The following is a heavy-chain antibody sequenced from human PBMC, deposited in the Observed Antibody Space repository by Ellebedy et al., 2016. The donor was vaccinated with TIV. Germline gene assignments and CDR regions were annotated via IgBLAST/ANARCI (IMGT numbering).Heavy chain of an antibody. CDR2: IYSRGTT. D-gene: IGHD4/OR15-4a*01. J-gene: IGHJ6*02. CDR1: GFTFEGYG. V-gene: IGHV3-66*01. CDR3: ARGGDYAGV. Sequence: GGSLRLXXAASGFTFEGYGMRWVRKAPGKGLEWVSFIYSRGTTYYADSVKGRFTISRDSSKNTMYLQMNSLRAEDTAVYYCARGGDYAGVWGQGTTVTVSS.